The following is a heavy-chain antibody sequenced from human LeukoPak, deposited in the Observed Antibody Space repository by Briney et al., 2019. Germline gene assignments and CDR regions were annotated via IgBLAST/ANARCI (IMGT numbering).Heavy chain of an antibody. J-gene: IGHJ4*02. CDR2: ISAYNGNT. D-gene: IGHD6-19*01. CDR1: GYTFTSYG. CDR3: ARDPGRIAVAGRAFDY. V-gene: IGHV1-18*01. Sequence: ASVKVSCKSSGYTFTSYGISWVRQAPGRGLEWMGWISAYNGNTNYAQKLQGRVTMTTDTSTSTAYMELRSLRSDDTAVYYCARDPGRIAVAGRAFDYWGQGTLVTVSS.